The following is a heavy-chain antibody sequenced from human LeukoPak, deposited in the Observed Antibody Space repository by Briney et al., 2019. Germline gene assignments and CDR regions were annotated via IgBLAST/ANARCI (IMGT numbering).Heavy chain of an antibody. J-gene: IGHJ6*03. CDR3: ARDREYYYGWGTQPDYYYYYYMDV. V-gene: IGHV1-2*02. Sequence: SVKVSCKASGYTFTGEYMHWVRQAPGQGLEWMGWINPNSGGTNYAQKFQGRVTMTRDTAISTAYMELSRLRSDDTAVYYCARDREYYYGWGTQPDYYYYYYMDVWGKGTTVTVSS. CDR1: GYTFTGEY. D-gene: IGHD3-10*01. CDR2: INPNSGGT.